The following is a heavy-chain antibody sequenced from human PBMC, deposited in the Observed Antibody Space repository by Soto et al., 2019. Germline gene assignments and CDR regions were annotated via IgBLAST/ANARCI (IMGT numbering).Heavy chain of an antibody. J-gene: IGHJ4*02. V-gene: IGHV1-46*01. Sequence: GASVKVSCKASGYTFTSYYLHWVRQAPGQGLEWMGMINPDGGSTNYAQNFQGRVTMTRDTSTSTVYMELSSLRSEDTAVYYCARDRGRAAAGTQANYFDYWGQGALVTVS. CDR2: INPDGGST. CDR3: ARDRGRAAAGTQANYFDY. CDR1: GYTFTSYY. D-gene: IGHD6-13*01.